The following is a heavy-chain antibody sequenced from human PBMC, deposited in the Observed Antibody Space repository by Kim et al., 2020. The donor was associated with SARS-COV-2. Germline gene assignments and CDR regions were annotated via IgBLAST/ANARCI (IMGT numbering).Heavy chain of an antibody. CDR2: IIPIFGTA. V-gene: IGHV1-69*13. CDR3: ASTRSIVGARSWFAP. Sequence: SVKVSCKASGGTFSSYAISWVRQAPGQGLEWMGGIIPIFGTANYAQKFQGRVTITADESTSTAYMELSSLRSEDTAVYYCASTRSIVGARSWFAPWGQGTLVTVSS. J-gene: IGHJ5*02. CDR1: GGTFSSYA. D-gene: IGHD1-26*01.